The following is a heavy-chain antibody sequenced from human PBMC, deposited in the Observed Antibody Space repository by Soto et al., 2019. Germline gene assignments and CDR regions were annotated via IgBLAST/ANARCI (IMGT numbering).Heavy chain of an antibody. CDR2: IKQDGSEK. Sequence: PGGSLRLSCAASGFPFRIYSMGWARQIPGKGLEWVGNIKQDGSEKYYVDSVKGRFTISRDNAKNQVVLTMTNMDPVDTATYYCARVTYYYDSSGYYFDYWGQGTLVTVSS. D-gene: IGHD3-22*01. V-gene: IGHV3-7*05. CDR3: ARVTYYYDSSGYYFDY. CDR1: GFPFRIYS. J-gene: IGHJ4*02.